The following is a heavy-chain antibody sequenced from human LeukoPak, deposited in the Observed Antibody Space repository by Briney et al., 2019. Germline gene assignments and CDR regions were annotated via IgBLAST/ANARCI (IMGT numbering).Heavy chain of an antibody. CDR2: ISGSGGST. Sequence: PGGSLRLSCAASGFTFSSYSMNWVRQAPGKGLEWVSAISGSGGSTYYADSVKGRFTISRDNSKNTLYLQMNSLRAEDTAVYYCAKNADFWSGYYAYYFDYWGQGTLVTVSS. V-gene: IGHV3-23*01. J-gene: IGHJ4*02. CDR1: GFTFSSYS. CDR3: AKNADFWSGYYAYYFDY. D-gene: IGHD3-3*01.